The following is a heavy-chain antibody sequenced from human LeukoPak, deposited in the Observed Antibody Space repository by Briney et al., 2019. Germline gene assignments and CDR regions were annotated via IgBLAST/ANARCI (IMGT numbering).Heavy chain of an antibody. Sequence: SETLSLTCTVSGGSISSGGYYWSWIRQHPGKGLEWIGYIYYSGSTYYNPFLKSRVTISVDTSKNQFSLKLSSVTAADTAVYYCAVQTYYYDSSGYDYWGQGTLVTVSS. J-gene: IGHJ4*02. V-gene: IGHV4-31*03. CDR3: AVQTYYYDSSGYDY. D-gene: IGHD3-22*01. CDR2: IYYSGST. CDR1: GGSISSGGYY.